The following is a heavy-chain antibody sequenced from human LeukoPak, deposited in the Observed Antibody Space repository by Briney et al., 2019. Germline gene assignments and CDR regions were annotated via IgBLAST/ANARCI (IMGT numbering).Heavy chain of an antibody. Sequence: PGGSLRLSCAASGFTLSSYAMSWGRQAPGKGREWVSAISGRGGSTYYADSVKGRFTISRDNSKNTLYLQMNSLRAEDTAVYYCATPYGSGSYYKYYYYGMDVWGQGTTVTVSS. CDR1: GFTLSSYA. V-gene: IGHV3-23*01. CDR3: ATPYGSGSYYKYYYYGMDV. CDR2: ISGRGGST. J-gene: IGHJ6*02. D-gene: IGHD3-10*01.